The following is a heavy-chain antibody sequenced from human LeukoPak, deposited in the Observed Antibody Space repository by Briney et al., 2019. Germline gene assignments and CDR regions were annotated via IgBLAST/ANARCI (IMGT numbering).Heavy chain of an antibody. V-gene: IGHV1-24*01. Sequence: ASVKVSCKVSGYTLTELSMHWVRQAPGKGLEWMGGFHPEDGEAIYAQKFQSRVTMTEDTASETAYMELSSLRSEDTAVYYCATVVSFRLGELSSPSFGWYFDLWGRGTLVTVSS. CDR2: FHPEDGEA. D-gene: IGHD3-16*02. CDR3: ATVVSFRLGELSSPSFGWYFDL. CDR1: GYTLTELS. J-gene: IGHJ2*01.